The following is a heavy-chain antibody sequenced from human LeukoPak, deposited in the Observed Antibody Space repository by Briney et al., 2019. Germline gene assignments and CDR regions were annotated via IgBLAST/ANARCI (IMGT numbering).Heavy chain of an antibody. V-gene: IGHV3-23*01. CDR1: GFTFSNYA. D-gene: IGHD6-13*01. J-gene: IGHJ4*02. Sequence: GGSLRLSCAASGFTFSNYAMSWVRQAPGEGLEWVSGISDSGGIYYVDSVKGRFTISRDNSKNMLHLEMNSLKVEDTAIYYCAKEIAAGGTPSFDFWGQGILVSVSS. CDR3: AKEIAAGGTPSFDF. CDR2: ISDSGGI.